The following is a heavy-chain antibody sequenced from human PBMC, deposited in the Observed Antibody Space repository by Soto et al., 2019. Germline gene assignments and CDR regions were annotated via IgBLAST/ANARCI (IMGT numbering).Heavy chain of an antibody. CDR3: ARRQNWNNLFDT. Sequence: SVTLGRTCTVGGSCITNNFLGWFRQSPGKGLEWIGCSYYSGSTSYNPSLRSRVTISIDTSKTQFSLRLRSVTAADTAVYYCARRQNWNNLFDTWGQGTLVTVS. D-gene: IGHD1-1*01. J-gene: IGHJ5*02. CDR1: GSCITNNF. V-gene: IGHV4-59*08. CDR2: SYYSGST.